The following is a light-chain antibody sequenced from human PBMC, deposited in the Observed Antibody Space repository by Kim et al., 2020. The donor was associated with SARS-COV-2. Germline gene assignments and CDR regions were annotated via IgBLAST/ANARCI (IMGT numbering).Light chain of an antibody. CDR3: QKRHSNPLLT. Sequence: DIQMNQFPSSLAASVGDRVTIACRASQRISTYLNWYQQKPGKAPKLLIYAASTLQSGVPSRFSGSGSGTDFTLTITSLQPEDFSTDYCQKRHSNPLLTFGGGTKVDIK. J-gene: IGKJ4*01. CDR1: QRISTY. CDR2: AAS. V-gene: IGKV1-39*01.